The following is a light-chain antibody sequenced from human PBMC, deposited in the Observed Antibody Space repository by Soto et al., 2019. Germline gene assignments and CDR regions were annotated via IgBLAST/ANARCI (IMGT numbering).Light chain of an antibody. V-gene: IGKV3-20*01. CDR2: AAS. Sequence: DIVLTQSPGTLSLSPGERATLSCRASQYVSSFLAWYQQKPGQAPRLLMSAASSRATGIPDRFSGSGSGTDFTLTISRLEAEDFAVYYCQQSSSSPITFGQGTRLEIK. J-gene: IGKJ5*01. CDR1: QYVSSF. CDR3: QQSSSSPIT.